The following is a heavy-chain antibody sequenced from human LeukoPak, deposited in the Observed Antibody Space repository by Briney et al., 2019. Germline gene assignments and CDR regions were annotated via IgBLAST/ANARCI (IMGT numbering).Heavy chain of an antibody. CDR1: GFTFSSYW. CDR3: ARVNRCSYGAHDY. D-gene: IGHD5-18*01. J-gene: IGHJ4*02. V-gene: IGHV3-74*01. CDR2: INSDGSST. Sequence: GGSLRLSCAASGFTFSSYWMHWVRQAPGKGLVWVSRINSDGSSTSYADSVKGRFTISRDNAKNTLYLQMNSLRAEDTAVYYCARVNRCSYGAHDYWGQGTLVTVSS.